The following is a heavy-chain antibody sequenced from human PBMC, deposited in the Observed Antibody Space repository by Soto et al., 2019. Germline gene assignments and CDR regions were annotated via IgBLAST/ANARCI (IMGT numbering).Heavy chain of an antibody. V-gene: IGHV1-2*02. D-gene: IGHD6-19*01. CDR3: ATSRISIAVAGETEYYFDY. Sequence: VASVKVSCKASGYTFTDYFIHWVRQAPGQGLGWIGWINPYSGGADLSQKFQGRVTMTRDTSISTAYMEVSSLRSDDTAVYYCATSRISIAVAGETEYYFDYWGQGTLVTVSS. CDR2: INPYSGGA. J-gene: IGHJ4*02. CDR1: GYTFTDYF.